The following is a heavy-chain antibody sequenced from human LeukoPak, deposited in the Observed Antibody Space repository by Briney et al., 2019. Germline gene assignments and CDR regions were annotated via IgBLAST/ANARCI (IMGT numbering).Heavy chain of an antibody. D-gene: IGHD3-16*01. J-gene: IGHJ4*02. V-gene: IGHV4-34*01. CDR2: INHSGST. CDR1: GGSFSGYY. Sequence: SSETLSLTCAVYGGSFSGYYWSWIRQPPGKGLEWIGEINHSGSTNYIPSLKSRVTISVDTSKNQFSLKLSSVTAADTAVYYCARRGNWGQGTLVTVSS. CDR3: ARRGN.